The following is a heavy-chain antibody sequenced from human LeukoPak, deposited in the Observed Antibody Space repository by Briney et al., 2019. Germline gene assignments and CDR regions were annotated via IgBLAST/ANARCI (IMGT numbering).Heavy chain of an antibody. CDR2: TAGSGISK. J-gene: IGHJ4*02. Sequence: GGSLRLSCVASGFTFNNYAMSWVRQAPERGLEWASSTAGSGISKDYADSVKGRFTISKDKSKNTLYLQMDNLRAEDTGVYFCARLPTFYYDSSGYHYDYWGQGTLVTVSS. D-gene: IGHD3-22*01. CDR3: ARLPTFYYDSSGYHYDY. V-gene: IGHV3-23*01. CDR1: GFTFNNYA.